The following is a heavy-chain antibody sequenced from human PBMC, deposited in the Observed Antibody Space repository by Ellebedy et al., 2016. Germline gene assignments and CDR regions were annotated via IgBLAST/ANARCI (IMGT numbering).Heavy chain of an antibody. CDR3: ARCDIVASKPLDY. Sequence: SETLSLTCTVSGGSISSYYWSWIRQPPGKGLEWIGEINHSGSTNYNPSLKSRVTISIDTSKNQFSLNLSSVTAADTAVYYCARCDIVASKPLDYWGQGTLVTVSS. CDR2: INHSGST. J-gene: IGHJ4*02. V-gene: IGHV4-34*01. D-gene: IGHD5-12*01. CDR1: GGSISSYY.